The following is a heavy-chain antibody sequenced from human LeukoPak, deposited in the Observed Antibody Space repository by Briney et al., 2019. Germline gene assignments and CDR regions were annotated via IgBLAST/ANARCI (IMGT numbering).Heavy chain of an antibody. CDR1: GLTFSSYA. V-gene: IGHV3-30-3*01. CDR2: ISYDGSNK. J-gene: IGHJ4*02. CDR3: ARGRSGYYYPN. D-gene: IGHD3-22*01. Sequence: GGSLRLSCAASGLTFSSYAMHWVRQAPGKGLEWVAVISYDGSNKYYADSVKGRFTISRDNSKNTLYLQMNSLRAEDTAVYYCARGRSGYYYPNWGQGTLVTVSS.